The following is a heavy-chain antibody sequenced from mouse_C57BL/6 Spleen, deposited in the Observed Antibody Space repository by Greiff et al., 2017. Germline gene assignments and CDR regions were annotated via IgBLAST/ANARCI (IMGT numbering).Heavy chain of an antibody. CDR1: GYTFTSYW. CDR2: IDPSDSYT. CDR3: ARYTLHFDS. Sequence: QVQLQQPGAELVMPGASVKLSCKASGYTFTSYWMHWVKQRPGQGLEWIGEIDPSDSYTNYNQKFKGKSTLTVDKSSSTAYMHLSSLTSEDSAVYYCARYTLHFDSWGPGTPLTVSS. J-gene: IGHJ2*01. V-gene: IGHV1-69*01.